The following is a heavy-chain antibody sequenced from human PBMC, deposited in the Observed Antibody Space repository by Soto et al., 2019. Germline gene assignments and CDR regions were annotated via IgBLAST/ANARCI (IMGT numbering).Heavy chain of an antibody. J-gene: IGHJ6*03. CDR2: ISAYNGNT. D-gene: IGHD3-10*01. V-gene: IGHV1-18*01. Sequence: ASVKVSCKASGYTFTSYCISWVRQAPGQGLEWMGWISAYNGNTNYAQKLQGRVTMITDTSTSTAYMELRSLRSDDTAVYYCARSLYYGSGSSLYYYYYMDVWGKGTTVTVSS. CDR1: GYTFTSYC. CDR3: ARSLYYGSGSSLYYYYYMDV.